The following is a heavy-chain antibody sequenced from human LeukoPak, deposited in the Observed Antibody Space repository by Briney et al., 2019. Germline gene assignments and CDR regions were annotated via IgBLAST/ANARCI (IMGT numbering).Heavy chain of an antibody. D-gene: IGHD3-16*01. Sequence: GGSLRLSCRGSGFKFDDYGVTWVRQAPGKGLEWVSSINWNGGSTGYADSVKGRFTISRDNAKNSLYLQMNSLRAEDTALYYCARGRLGDAFDIWGQGTMVTVSS. CDR1: GFKFDDYG. J-gene: IGHJ3*02. CDR2: INWNGGST. CDR3: ARGRLGDAFDI. V-gene: IGHV3-20*04.